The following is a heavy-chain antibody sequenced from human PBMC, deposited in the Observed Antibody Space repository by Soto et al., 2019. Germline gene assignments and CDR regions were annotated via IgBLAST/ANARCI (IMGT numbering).Heavy chain of an antibody. CDR3: ARHGFYGDYSSNYFDP. V-gene: IGHV5-51*01. CDR1: GYSFSNYW. J-gene: IGHJ5*02. D-gene: IGHD4-17*01. CDR2: IYPSDSQT. Sequence: PGESLKISCKGSGYSFSNYWIAWVRQMPGKGLEYMGIIYPSDSQTRYSPSFQGQVTISADKSISTAYLQWTSLKASDTAIYYCARHGFYGDYSSNYFDPWGQGTLVTV.